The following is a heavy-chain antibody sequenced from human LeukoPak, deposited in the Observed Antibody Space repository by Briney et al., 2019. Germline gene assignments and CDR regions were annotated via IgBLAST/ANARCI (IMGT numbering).Heavy chain of an antibody. V-gene: IGHV1-24*01. Sequence: SVKVSCKVSVYTLTELSMHWVRPAPGQGLEWMGGFDPEDGETIYAQKFQGRVTMTEDTSTDTAYMELSSLRSEDTAVYYGATFGVYCSRASCSDSPPFDYWGQGTLVTVSS. CDR2: FDPEDGET. D-gene: IGHD2-2*01. J-gene: IGHJ4*02. CDR3: ATFGVYCSRASCSDSPPFDY. CDR1: VYTLTELS.